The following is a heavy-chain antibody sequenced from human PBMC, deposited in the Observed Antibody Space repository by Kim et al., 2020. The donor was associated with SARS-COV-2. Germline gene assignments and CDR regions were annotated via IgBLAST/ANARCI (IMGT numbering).Heavy chain of an antibody. CDR2: LSDSGTST. D-gene: IGHD1-26*01. Sequence: GGSLRLSCAASGFTFSSHAMSWVRQAPGKGLEWVAGLSDSGTSTYYVDSVKGRFTVSRDNSNNTLYLQMSSLRADDTAIYYCASQWELLFSFDYWGQGTLVTVSS. CDR3: ASQWELLFSFDY. V-gene: IGHV3-23*01. J-gene: IGHJ4*02. CDR1: GFTFSSHA.